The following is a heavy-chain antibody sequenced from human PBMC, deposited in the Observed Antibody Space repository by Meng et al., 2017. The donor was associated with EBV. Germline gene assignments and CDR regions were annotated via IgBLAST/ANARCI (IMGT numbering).Heavy chain of an antibody. CDR2: FLPRLGAP. J-gene: IGHJ4*01. CDR3: ASESGRGYTPDY. CDR1: GGPFRYYA. Sequence: QVQLVQSAAEVNQPGSSVKGSCKASGGPFRYYAISWVRQAPGQGLEWLGGFLPRLGAPNYAQKFHGRVKITADESTSTHYMDLSNLRSEDTAIYYCASESGRGYTPDYWGQGTLVTVSS. D-gene: IGHD3-10*01. V-gene: IGHV1-69*01.